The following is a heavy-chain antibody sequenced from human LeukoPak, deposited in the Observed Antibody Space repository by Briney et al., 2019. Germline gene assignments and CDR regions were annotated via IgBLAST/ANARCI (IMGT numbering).Heavy chain of an antibody. CDR1: GFTFSDYY. CDR3: ARQPSSQHFDY. CDR2: ISPSGRHT. J-gene: IGHJ4*02. V-gene: IGHV3-11*03. Sequence: GGSVPLSCAASGFTFSDYYMSWIRQAPGKGLEWVSYISPSGRHTNYADSVKGRFTISRDNAKNSLYLQMNSLRAEDTAVYYCARQPSSQHFDYWGQGALVTVSS. D-gene: IGHD6-13*01.